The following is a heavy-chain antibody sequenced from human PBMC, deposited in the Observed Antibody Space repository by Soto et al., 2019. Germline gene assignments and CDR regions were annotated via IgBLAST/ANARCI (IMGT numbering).Heavy chain of an antibody. CDR2: ISWNSGRI. J-gene: IGHJ4*02. Sequence: GGSLRLSCAASGFTFDDYAMHWVRQAPGKGLEWVSGISWNSGRIGYADSVKGRFTISRDNPKNSLYLQMNSLRAEDTALYYCARKDCSSTSCYEYYFDYWGQGTLVTVSS. V-gene: IGHV3-9*01. CDR3: ARKDCSSTSCYEYYFDY. D-gene: IGHD2-2*01. CDR1: GFTFDDYA.